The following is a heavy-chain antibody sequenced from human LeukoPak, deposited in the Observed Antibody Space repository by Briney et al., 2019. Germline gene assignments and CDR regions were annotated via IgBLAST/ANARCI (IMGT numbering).Heavy chain of an antibody. D-gene: IGHD6-19*01. Sequence: GASVKVSCKASGYTFTSYDINWVRQATGQGLEWMGWMNPNSGNTGYTQKFQGRVIMTRNTSISTAYMELSSLRSEDTAVYYRARGTPTDAYSSGWYWWGQGTLVTVSS. CDR1: GYTFTSYD. V-gene: IGHV1-8*01. CDR2: MNPNSGNT. CDR3: ARGTPTDAYSSGWYW. J-gene: IGHJ4*02.